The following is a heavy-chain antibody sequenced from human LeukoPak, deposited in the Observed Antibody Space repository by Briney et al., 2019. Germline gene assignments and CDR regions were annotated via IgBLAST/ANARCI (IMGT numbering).Heavy chain of an antibody. D-gene: IGHD4-17*01. CDR1: GGTFSSYA. V-gene: IGHV1-8*03. CDR2: MNPSSGNT. J-gene: IGHJ5*02. CDR3: ARRVGDYVLVWFDP. Sequence: ASVKVSCKASGGTFSSYAISWVRQATGQGLEWMGWMNPSSGNTGYAQKFQGRVTITRNTSISTAYMELSSLRSEDTAVYYCARRVGDYVLVWFDPWGQGTLVTVSS.